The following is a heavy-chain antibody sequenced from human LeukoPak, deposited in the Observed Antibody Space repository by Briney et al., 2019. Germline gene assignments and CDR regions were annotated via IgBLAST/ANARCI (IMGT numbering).Heavy chain of an antibody. CDR1: GFSFTKYW. CDR2: LHPDGSER. D-gene: IGHD5-12*01. Sequence: GGSLRLSCVASGFSFTKYWMTWVRQASGKGLEWVARLHPDGSERNYVGSVEGRFTVSGDNAKSSLFLQMHSLRVEDTAVYYCARGGYSFDYLGQGTLVTVPS. CDR3: ARGGYSFDY. V-gene: IGHV3-7*01. J-gene: IGHJ4*02.